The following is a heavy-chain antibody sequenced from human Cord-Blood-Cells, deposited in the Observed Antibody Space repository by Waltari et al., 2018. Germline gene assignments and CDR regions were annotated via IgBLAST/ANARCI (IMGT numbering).Heavy chain of an antibody. CDR1: GGSFIGYD. V-gene: IGHV4-34*01. CDR2: INHSGST. CDR3: ARGIPAVGSGSDYVYAEYFQH. Sequence: QVQLQQWGAGLLKPSETLSLTCAVYGGSFIGYDWSWLPRPPGMGREWIGEINHSGSTNYNPSHKSRVTISVDTSKNQFSLKLSSVTAADTAVYYCARGIPAVGSGSDYVYAEYFQHWGQGTLVTVSS. J-gene: IGHJ1*01. D-gene: IGHD1-26*01.